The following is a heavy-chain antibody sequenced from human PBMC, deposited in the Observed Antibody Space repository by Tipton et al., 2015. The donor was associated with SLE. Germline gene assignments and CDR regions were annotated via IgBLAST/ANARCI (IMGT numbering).Heavy chain of an antibody. J-gene: IGHJ4*02. V-gene: IGHV4-34*01. CDR2: INHSGST. Sequence: TLSLTCAVYGGSFSGYYWSWIRQPPGKGLEWIGEINHSGSTNYNPSLKSRVTISVDTSKNQFSLKLSSVTAADTAVYYCASQGGAYDYVNYWGQGTLVTVSS. CDR3: ASQGGAYDYVNY. D-gene: IGHD2-2*01. CDR1: GGSFSGYY.